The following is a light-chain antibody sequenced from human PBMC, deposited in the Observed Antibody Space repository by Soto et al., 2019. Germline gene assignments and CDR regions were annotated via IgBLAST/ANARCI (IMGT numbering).Light chain of an antibody. Sequence: DLQMTQSPSTLSASVGDRVSITCRASPGISTWLARYQQKPGQAPKLLIYKASSLESGVPSRFSGSGSGTEFTLTISSLQPDDFGSYHCQHYRGYPLTLGQGTKVDSK. V-gene: IGKV1-5*03. CDR2: KAS. CDR1: PGISTW. CDR3: QHYRGYPLT. J-gene: IGKJ1*01.